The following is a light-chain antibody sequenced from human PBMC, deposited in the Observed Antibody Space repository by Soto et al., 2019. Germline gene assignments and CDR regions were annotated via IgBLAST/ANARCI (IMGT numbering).Light chain of an antibody. CDR2: STS. CDR3: LLYYGGAQLV. V-gene: IGLV7-43*01. CDR1: TGAVTSGYY. J-gene: IGLJ2*01. Sequence: QAVGTQEPSLTVSPGGTVTLTCASSTGAVTSGYYPNWFQQKPGQAPRALIYSTSNKHYWTPARFSGSLLGGKAALTLSGVQPEDEAEYYCLLYYGGAQLVFGGGTKLTVL.